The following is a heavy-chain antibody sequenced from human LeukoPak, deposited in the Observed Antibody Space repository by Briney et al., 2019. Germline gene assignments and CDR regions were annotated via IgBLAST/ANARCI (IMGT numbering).Heavy chain of an antibody. D-gene: IGHD5-18*01. V-gene: IGHV3-21*01. CDR3: ARLRIPGGFDP. Sequence: GGSLRLSCAASGFTFSSYSMNWVRQAPGKGLEWVSSISSSSSYIYYADSVKGRFTISRDNAKNSLYLQMNSLRAEDTAVYYCARLRIPGGFDPWGQGTLVTVSS. CDR2: ISSSSSYI. J-gene: IGHJ5*02. CDR1: GFTFSSYS.